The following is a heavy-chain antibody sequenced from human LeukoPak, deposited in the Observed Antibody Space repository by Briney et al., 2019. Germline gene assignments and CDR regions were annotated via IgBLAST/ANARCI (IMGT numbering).Heavy chain of an antibody. CDR1: GGSISSGGYY. CDR2: IYYSGST. Sequence: PSQTLSLTCTVSGGSISSGGYYWSWIRQHPGKGLEWIGYIYYSGSTYYNPSLKSRVTISVDTSKNQFSLKLSSVTAADTAVYYCASPLFWSGYWHDKAPFDYWGQGTLVTVSS. CDR3: ASPLFWSGYWHDKAPFDY. V-gene: IGHV4-31*02. D-gene: IGHD3-3*01. J-gene: IGHJ4*02.